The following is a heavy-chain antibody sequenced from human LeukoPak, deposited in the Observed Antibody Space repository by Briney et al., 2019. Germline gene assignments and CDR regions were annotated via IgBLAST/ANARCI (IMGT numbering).Heavy chain of an antibody. CDR3: ATHCSGTACHRDY. Sequence: GRSLRLSCAASGFTFSSYGVHWVRQAPGKGLECVAFIQFDGSYKHYSDSVKGRFTISRDNSKNTLYLEMNSLRAEDTAVYYCATHCSGTACHRDYWGQGTLVTVSS. CDR2: IQFDGSYK. V-gene: IGHV3-30*03. CDR1: GFTFSSYG. D-gene: IGHD2-2*01. J-gene: IGHJ4*02.